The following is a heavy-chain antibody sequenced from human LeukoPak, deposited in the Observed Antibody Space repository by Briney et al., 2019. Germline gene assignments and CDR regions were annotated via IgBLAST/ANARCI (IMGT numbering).Heavy chain of an antibody. J-gene: IGHJ5*02. CDR3: ARDMRDYDILTGYIDWFDP. CDR1: GGSISSGSYY. Sequence: PSQTLSLTCTVSGGSISSGSYYWSWIRQPAGKGLEWIGRIYTSGSTNYNPSLKSRVTISVDTSKNQFSLKLSSVTAADTAVYYCARDMRDYDILTGYIDWFDPWGQGTLVTVSS. CDR2: IYTSGST. V-gene: IGHV4-61*02. D-gene: IGHD3-9*01.